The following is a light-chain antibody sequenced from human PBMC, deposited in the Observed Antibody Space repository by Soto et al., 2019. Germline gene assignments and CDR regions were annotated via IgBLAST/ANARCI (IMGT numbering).Light chain of an antibody. V-gene: IGKV3-20*01. CDR2: DTS. J-gene: IGKJ5*01. Sequence: EIVLTQSPGTLSLSPGERATLSCRGSQSVSSYLAWYQQKPGQAPRLLIYDTSIRASGIPARFSGSGSGTDFTLTISRLEPEDFAVYYCQQYGSSCTFGQGTRLEIK. CDR3: QQYGSSCT. CDR1: QSVSSY.